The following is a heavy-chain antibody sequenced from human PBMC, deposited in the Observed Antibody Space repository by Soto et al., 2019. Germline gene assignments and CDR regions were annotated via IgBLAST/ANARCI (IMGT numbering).Heavy chain of an antibody. CDR2: ISGRGDST. J-gene: IGHJ4*02. Sequence: EVQLLEAGGGLVQPGGSLRLSCAASGFTFSTYAMRWGRQAPGKGLEWVSAISGRGDSTYYADSVKGRFTISRDNSKNTLYLQMNSLRAEDTAVYYCARRGSGSYYDYWGQGTLVTVSS. CDR3: ARRGSGSYYDY. CDR1: GFTFSTYA. V-gene: IGHV3-23*01. D-gene: IGHD1-26*01.